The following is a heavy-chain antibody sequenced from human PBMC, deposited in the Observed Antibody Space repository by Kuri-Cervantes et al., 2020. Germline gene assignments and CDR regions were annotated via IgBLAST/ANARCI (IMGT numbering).Heavy chain of an antibody. D-gene: IGHD2-2*01. J-gene: IGHJ4*02. CDR3: ARAAEYQLLFDY. Sequence: SETLSLTCTVSGGSISSGDYYWSWLRQPPGKGLEWIGYIYYSGSTYYNPSLKSRVTISVDTSKNQFSLKLSSVTAADTAVYYCARAAEYQLLFDYWGQGTLVTVSS. V-gene: IGHV4-30-4*01. CDR2: IYYSGST. CDR1: GGSISSGDYY.